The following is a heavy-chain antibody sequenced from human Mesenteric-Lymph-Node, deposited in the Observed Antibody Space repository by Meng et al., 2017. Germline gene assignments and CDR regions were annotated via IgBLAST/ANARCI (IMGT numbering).Heavy chain of an antibody. CDR2: IYYSGST. CDR3: ARGPTTYFDY. Sequence: QVQLQESGPGLVKPSQPLSLTCSVSGGSISSGDSYWSWIRQPPGKGLEWIGYIYYSGSTYYNPSLRSRITISVDTSKNQFSLRLRSVTAADTAMYYCARGPTTYFDYWGQGTLVTVSS. CDR1: GGSISSGDSY. V-gene: IGHV4-30-4*01. D-gene: IGHD4-17*01. J-gene: IGHJ4*02.